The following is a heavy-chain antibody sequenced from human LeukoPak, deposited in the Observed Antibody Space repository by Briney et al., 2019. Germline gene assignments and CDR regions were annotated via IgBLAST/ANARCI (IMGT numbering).Heavy chain of an antibody. CDR1: GGSISSSSYY. J-gene: IGHJ4*02. V-gene: IGHV4-39*07. Sequence: PSETLSLTCTVSGGSISSSSYYWGWIRQPPGKGLEWIGEINHSGSTNYNPSLKSRVTISVDTSKNQFSLKLSSVTAADTAVYYCARGEDGGFGELLPVDYWGQGTLVTVSS. CDR3: ARGEDGGFGELLPVDY. D-gene: IGHD3-10*01. CDR2: INHSGST.